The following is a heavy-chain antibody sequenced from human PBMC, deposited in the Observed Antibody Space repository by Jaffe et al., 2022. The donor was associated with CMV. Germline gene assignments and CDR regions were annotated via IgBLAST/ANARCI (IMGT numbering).Heavy chain of an antibody. J-gene: IGHJ3*02. CDR2: ISSSSSTI. CDR3: ARDLIYDSSGYRDAFDI. CDR1: GFTFSSYS. Sequence: EVQLVESGGGLVQPGGSLRLSCAASGFTFSSYSMNWVRQAPGKGLEWVSYISSSSSTIYYADSVKGRFTISRDNAKNSLYLQMNSLRDEDTAVYYCARDLIYDSSGYRDAFDIWGQGTMVTVSS. V-gene: IGHV3-48*02. D-gene: IGHD3-22*01.